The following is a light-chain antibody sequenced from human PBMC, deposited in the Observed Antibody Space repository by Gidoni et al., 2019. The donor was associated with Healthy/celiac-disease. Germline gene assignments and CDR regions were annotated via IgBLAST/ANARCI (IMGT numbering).Light chain of an antibody. CDR2: DAS. Sequence: DIQMTQSPSSLSASVGDRVNITCQASQDIINYLNWYQKKPGKDPKLLIYDASNLETGVQSRFSGSGSGTDFTFTINSLQPEDIATYYCQQYDNLPWTFXXXTKVEIK. CDR1: QDIINY. J-gene: IGKJ1*01. V-gene: IGKV1-33*01. CDR3: QQYDNLPWT.